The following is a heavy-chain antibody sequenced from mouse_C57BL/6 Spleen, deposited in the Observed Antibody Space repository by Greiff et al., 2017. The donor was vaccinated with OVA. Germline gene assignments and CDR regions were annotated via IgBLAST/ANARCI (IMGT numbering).Heavy chain of an antibody. CDR2: IRSKSNNYAT. V-gene: IGHV10-1*01. D-gene: IGHD1-1*01. Sequence: EVQGVESGGGLVQPKGSLKLSCAASGFSFNTYAMNWVRQAPGKGLEWVARIRSKSNNYATYYADSVKDRFTISRDDSESMLYLQMNNLKTEDTAMYYCVRLYYGSSTGYFDVWGTGTTVTVSS. CDR3: VRLYYGSSTGYFDV. CDR1: GFSFNTYA. J-gene: IGHJ1*03.